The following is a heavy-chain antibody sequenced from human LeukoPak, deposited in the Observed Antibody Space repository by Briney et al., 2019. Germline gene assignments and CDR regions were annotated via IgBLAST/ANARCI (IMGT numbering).Heavy chain of an antibody. D-gene: IGHD2-2*01. J-gene: IGHJ5*02. CDR3: PPATQSWFDP. V-gene: IGHV1-46*01. CDR2: INPSGGSA. Sequence: ASVTVSYKASGYTFTSYYLHWVRQAPGQGLEWIGIINPSGGSASYAQKFQGRGTMTRDTTTRTVYLELSSRRSGDTAVYYCPPATQSWFDPWGQGTLVPVSP. CDR1: GYTFTSYY.